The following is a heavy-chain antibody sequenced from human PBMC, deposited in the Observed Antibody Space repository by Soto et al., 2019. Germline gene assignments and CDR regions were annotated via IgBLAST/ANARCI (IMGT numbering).Heavy chain of an antibody. CDR1: GFSLSSYV. V-gene: IGHV3-23*01. J-gene: IGHJ4*02. D-gene: IGHD3-10*01. Sequence: EVQLLESGGGLVQPGGSLRLSCAASGFSLSSYVMTWVRQAPGKGLEWVSSMSGSAVNTYYADSVKGRFTISRDNSKNTLYLQMNSLRAEDTALYYCAKGADGSGSFDYWGQGTLVTVSS. CDR3: AKGADGSGSFDY. CDR2: MSGSAVNT.